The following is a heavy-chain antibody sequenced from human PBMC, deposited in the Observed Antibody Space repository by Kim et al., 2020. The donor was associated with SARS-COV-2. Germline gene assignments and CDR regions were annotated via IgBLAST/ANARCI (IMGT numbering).Heavy chain of an antibody. CDR1: VGSFSGYQ. D-gene: IGHD3-3*01. CDR3: VRGRAGVVPSPIMGLGPYYDYYALDV. Sequence: SETLSLTCAVYVGSFSGYQWTWIRQSPGKGLEWIGEINHNGATNYNASLRSRVAISVDTSKDQFSLKVKSVTAADTAVYFCVRGRAGVVPSPIMGLGPYYDYYALDVWGQGTTVSVSS. CDR2: INHNGAT. J-gene: IGHJ6*02. V-gene: IGHV4-34*01.